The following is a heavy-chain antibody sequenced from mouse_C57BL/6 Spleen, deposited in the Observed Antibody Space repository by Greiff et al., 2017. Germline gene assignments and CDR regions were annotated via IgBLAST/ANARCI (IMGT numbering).Heavy chain of an antibody. V-gene: IGHV3-6*01. CDR3: AREIYYYGSSGYFDV. CDR1: GYSITSGYY. D-gene: IGHD1-1*01. CDR2: ISYDGSN. J-gene: IGHJ1*03. Sequence: EVQRVESGPGLVKPSQSLSLTCSVTGYSITSGYYWNWIRQFPGNKLEWMGYISYDGSNNYNPYLKNRISITRDTSENQFFLKLNSVTTEDTATYYCAREIYYYGSSGYFDVWGTGTTVTVSS.